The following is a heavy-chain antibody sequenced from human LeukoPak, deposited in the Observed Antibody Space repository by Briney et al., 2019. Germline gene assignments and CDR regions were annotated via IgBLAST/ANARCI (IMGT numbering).Heavy chain of an antibody. CDR2: IKEDGSMK. D-gene: IGHD2-15*01. CDR1: GFMFGTYW. Sequence: PGGSLRLSCAASGFMFGTYWMSWVRQAPGRGLEWVANIKEDGSMKQYADSVRGRFTISRDNAKSSLYLQMSGLRAEDSAVYYCARDETSGYFVYWGQGTLVTVSS. CDR3: ARDETSGYFVY. V-gene: IGHV3-7*01. J-gene: IGHJ4*02.